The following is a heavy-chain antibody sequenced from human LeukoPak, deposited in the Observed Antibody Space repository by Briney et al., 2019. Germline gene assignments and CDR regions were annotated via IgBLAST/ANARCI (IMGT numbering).Heavy chain of an antibody. CDR1: GFTFSSYG. D-gene: IGHD5-18*01. Sequence: GGSLRLSCAASGFTFSSYGMHWVRQAPGKGLDWGAVISNDGSKKYYADSVKGRFTISRDNSKNTLSLQVSSLRTEDTAVYYCAKDRYSYAFEYSDSWGQGTLVTVSS. CDR3: AKDRYSYAFEYSDS. V-gene: IGHV3-30*18. J-gene: IGHJ4*02. CDR2: ISNDGSKK.